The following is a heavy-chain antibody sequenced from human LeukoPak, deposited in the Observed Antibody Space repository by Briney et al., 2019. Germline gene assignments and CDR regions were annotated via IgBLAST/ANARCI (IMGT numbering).Heavy chain of an antibody. CDR3: ARDPPTELRFLEWLLAFDY. Sequence: GASVKVSCKASGYTFTSYGISWVRQAPGQGLEWMGWISAYNGNTNYAQKLQGRVTMTTDTSTSTAYMELRSLGSDDTAVYYCARDPPTELRFLEWLLAFDYWGQGTLVTVSS. CDR1: GYTFTSYG. V-gene: IGHV1-18*01. J-gene: IGHJ4*02. D-gene: IGHD3-3*01. CDR2: ISAYNGNT.